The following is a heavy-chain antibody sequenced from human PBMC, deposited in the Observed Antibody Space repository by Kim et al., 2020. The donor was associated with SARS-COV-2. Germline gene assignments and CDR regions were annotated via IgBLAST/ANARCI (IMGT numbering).Heavy chain of an antibody. Sequence: GSTSFAQKVQGGVTMARDTATSTLYMELVSLRSEDTGVYYCARAPFVADYWGQGTLVTVSS. J-gene: IGHJ4*02. D-gene: IGHD2-15*01. CDR2: GST. V-gene: IGHV1-46*01. CDR3: ARAPFVADY.